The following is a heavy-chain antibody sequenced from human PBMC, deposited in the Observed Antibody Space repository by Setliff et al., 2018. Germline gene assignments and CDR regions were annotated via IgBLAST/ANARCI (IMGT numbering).Heavy chain of an antibody. CDR2: IWYDGINK. CDR1: GFIFSNYG. V-gene: IGHV3-33*01. J-gene: IGHJ4*02. CDR3: ARDGGEY. D-gene: IGHD3-16*01. Sequence: PGGSLRLSCAASGFIFSNYGMHWVRQAPGKGLEWVAVIWYDGINKYYADSVKGRFTISRDISKNTLDLQMNSLRAEDSAMYYCARDGGEYWGQGTLVTVSS.